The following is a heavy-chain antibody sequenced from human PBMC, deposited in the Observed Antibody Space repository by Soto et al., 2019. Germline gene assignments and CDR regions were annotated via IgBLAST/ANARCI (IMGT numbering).Heavy chain of an antibody. CDR2: IKSKADGETK. J-gene: IGHJ5*02. CDR1: GFTFSHAW. Sequence: GGSLRLSCAASGFTFSHAWISWARQAPGKGLEWVGRIKSKADGETKDYGAPVRGRFTISRDDSKDTLYLQMNSLRIEDTAVYYCCVVKRRDQYSTSGYWFDPWGPGTLVTVS. V-gene: IGHV3-15*01. CDR3: CVVKRRDQYSTSGYWFDP. D-gene: IGHD2-15*01.